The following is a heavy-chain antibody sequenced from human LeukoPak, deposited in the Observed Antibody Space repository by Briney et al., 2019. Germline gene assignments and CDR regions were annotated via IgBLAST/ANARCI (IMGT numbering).Heavy chain of an antibody. J-gene: IGHJ4*02. CDR1: GYTFTSYA. CDR2: INAGNGNT. D-gene: IGHD6-19*01. V-gene: IGHV1-3*01. Sequence: ASVKVSCKASGYTFTSYAMHWVRQAPGQGLEWMGWINAGNGNTKYSQKFQGRVTITRDTSASTAYMELSSLRSEDTAVYYCARGGYSSGWQDFDYWGQGTLVTVSS. CDR3: ARGGYSSGWQDFDY.